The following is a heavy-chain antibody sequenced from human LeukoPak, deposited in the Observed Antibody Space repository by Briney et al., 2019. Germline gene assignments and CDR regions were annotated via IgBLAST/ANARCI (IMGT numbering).Heavy chain of an antibody. CDR2: ISAYNGNT. Sequence: ASVKVSCKASGYTFTSYGISWVRQAPGQGLEWMGWISAYNGNTNYAQKLQGRVTMTTDTSTSTDYLELSSLRSEDTAVYYCARDNSVRDEAWWRNPWGQGTLVTVSS. CDR1: GYTFTSYG. CDR3: ARDNSVRDEAWWRNP. V-gene: IGHV1-18*01. J-gene: IGHJ5*02. D-gene: IGHD2-15*01.